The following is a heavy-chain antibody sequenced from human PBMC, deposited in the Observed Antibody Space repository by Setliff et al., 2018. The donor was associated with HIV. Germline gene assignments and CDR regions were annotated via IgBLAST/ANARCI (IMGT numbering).Heavy chain of an antibody. CDR3: ARDRALRHSGSHRIDDGFDI. V-gene: IGHV1-18*01. CDR1: GYTFTKYG. J-gene: IGHJ3*02. D-gene: IGHD1-26*01. CDR2: INTHNGNT. Sequence: ASVKVSCKASGYTFTKYGISWVRQAPGQGLEWMGWINTHNGNTNYAQKFQGRVTMTTDTSITTASMDLSSLRTDDTAVYYCARDRALRHSGSHRIDDGFDIWGQGTMVTVSS.